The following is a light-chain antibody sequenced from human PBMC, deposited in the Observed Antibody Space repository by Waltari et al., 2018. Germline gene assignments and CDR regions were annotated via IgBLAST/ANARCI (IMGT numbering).Light chain of an antibody. CDR3: MQALQTPRA. V-gene: IGKV2-29*02. CDR2: RVS. J-gene: IGKJ1*01. CDR1: QSLLYSNGNTY. Sequence: DIVMTQTPLSLPVTPGALASTSCRSSQSLLYSNGNTYLYWYLQKPGQPPRLLIYRVSNRFSGVPDRFSGSGSGTDFTLKISRVEAEDVGVYYCMQALQTPRAFGQGTKVEIK.